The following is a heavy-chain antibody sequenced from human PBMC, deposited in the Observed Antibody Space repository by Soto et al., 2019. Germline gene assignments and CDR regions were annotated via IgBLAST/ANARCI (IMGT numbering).Heavy chain of an antibody. CDR3: ARDTVAAAGRGSSTKFDY. Sequence: WETLSLTCAVPGGSISSSNWWSWVRQPPGKGLEWIGEIYHSGSTNYNPSLKSRVTISVDKSKNQFSLKLSSVTAADTAVYYCARDTVAAAGRGSSTKFDYWGQGTLVTVSS. J-gene: IGHJ4*02. CDR2: IYHSGST. D-gene: IGHD6-13*01. V-gene: IGHV4-4*02. CDR1: GGSISSSNW.